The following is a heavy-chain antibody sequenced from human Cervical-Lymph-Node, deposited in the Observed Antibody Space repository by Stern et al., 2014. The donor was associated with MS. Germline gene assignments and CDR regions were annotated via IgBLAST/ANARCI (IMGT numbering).Heavy chain of an antibody. Sequence: QVTLRESGSALVKPTQTLTLTCSFSGFSLSTTGMCVSWIRQPPGQALEWLALIDWDGDKYYTTSLKTRLTISKDTSKNQVVLTMTNVDPVDTATYYCVRSQTMFRGVTFFDYWGQGTLITVSS. V-gene: IGHV2-70*01. J-gene: IGHJ4*02. CDR3: VRSQTMFRGVTFFDY. D-gene: IGHD3-10*01. CDR1: GFSLSTTGMC. CDR2: IDWDGDK.